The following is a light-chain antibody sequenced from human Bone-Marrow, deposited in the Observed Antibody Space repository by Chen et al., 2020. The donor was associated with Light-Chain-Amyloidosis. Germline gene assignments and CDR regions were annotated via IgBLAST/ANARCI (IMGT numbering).Light chain of an antibody. J-gene: IGLJ2*01. Sequence: SYELTQPPSVSVSPGQTARHTCSGDDLPTKYAYWYQQKPGQAPVLVIHRDTERPSGISERFSGSSSWTTATLTISGVQAEDEADYHCQSADSSGTYEVIFGGGTKLTVL. CDR3: QSADSSGTYEVI. V-gene: IGLV3-25*03. CDR2: RDT. CDR1: DLPTKY.